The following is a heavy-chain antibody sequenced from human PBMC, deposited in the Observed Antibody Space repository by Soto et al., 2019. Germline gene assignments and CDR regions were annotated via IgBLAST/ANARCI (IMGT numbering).Heavy chain of an antibody. V-gene: IGHV1-69*01. CDR3: ARGWGYDSTDYYYAY. D-gene: IGHD3-22*01. CDR1: GGSFNRHT. CDR2: IIPIFSTA. J-gene: IGHJ4*02. Sequence: QVQLVQSGAEVRKPGSSVRVSCKASGGSFNRHTISWVRQAPGQGLEWMGGIIPIFSTANHSQKFQGRITIIEEESTSTVYIELSSLRSDDTAIYYCARGWGYDSTDYYYAYWGQGTLVIVSS.